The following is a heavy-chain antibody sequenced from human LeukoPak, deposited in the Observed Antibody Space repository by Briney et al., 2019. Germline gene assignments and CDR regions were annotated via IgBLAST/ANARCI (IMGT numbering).Heavy chain of an antibody. Sequence: GASVKVSCKASGYTFTSYYMHWMRQAPGQGLEWMGIINPSGGSTSYAQKFQGRVTMTRDTSTSTVYMELSSLRSEDTAVYYCARDLVCTMNCKDSWGQGTLVTVS. D-gene: IGHD2-2*01. CDR1: GYTFTSYY. J-gene: IGHJ4*02. V-gene: IGHV1-46*01. CDR3: ARDLVCTMNCKDS. CDR2: INPSGGST.